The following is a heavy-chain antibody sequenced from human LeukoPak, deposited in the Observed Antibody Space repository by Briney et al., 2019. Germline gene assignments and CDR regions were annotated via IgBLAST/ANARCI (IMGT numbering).Heavy chain of an antibody. Sequence: PGGSLRLPCAASGVTVSSSYISWVRPAPGKGLEWGSVIYSGGSTYYADSVKGRFTISRDNSKNTLYLQMNSLRAEDTAVYYCARVRYSSGWYFDYWGQGTLVTVSS. CDR2: IYSGGST. CDR1: GVTVSSSY. J-gene: IGHJ4*02. V-gene: IGHV3-53*01. D-gene: IGHD6-19*01. CDR3: ARVRYSSGWYFDY.